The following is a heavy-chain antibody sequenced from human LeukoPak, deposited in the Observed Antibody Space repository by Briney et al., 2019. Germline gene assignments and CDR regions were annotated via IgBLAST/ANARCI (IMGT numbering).Heavy chain of an antibody. CDR3: ARDRTGTTSRRWFDP. CDR1: GGTFSSYA. V-gene: IGHV1-69*05. Sequence: SVKVSCKASGGTFSSYAISWVRQAPGQGLEWMGRIILIFGTANYAQKFQGRVTITTDESTSTAYMELSSLRSEDTAVYYCARDRTGTTSRRWFDPWGQGTLVTVSS. D-gene: IGHD1-1*01. J-gene: IGHJ5*02. CDR2: IILIFGTA.